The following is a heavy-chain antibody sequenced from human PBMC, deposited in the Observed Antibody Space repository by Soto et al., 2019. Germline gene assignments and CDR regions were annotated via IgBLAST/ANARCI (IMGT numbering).Heavy chain of an antibody. D-gene: IGHD2-21*01. CDR3: AEDIASPGVDYFDS. Sequence: EVQLVESGGGLVKAGGSLRLFCTASGFTFRNYNMNWVRQAPGKGLEWVSSISTGGAYMFYADSVKGRFTISRDNAQNSRFLQMDSRRAEDTAVYYCAEDIASPGVDYFDSWGQGTLVTVS. V-gene: IGHV3-21*06. CDR1: GFTFRNYN. CDR2: ISTGGAYM. J-gene: IGHJ4*02.